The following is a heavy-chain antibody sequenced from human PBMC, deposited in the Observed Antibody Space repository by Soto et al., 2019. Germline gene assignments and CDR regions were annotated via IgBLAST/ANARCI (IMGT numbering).Heavy chain of an antibody. CDR3: ARVPATGYYYDSSGYYYFDY. J-gene: IGHJ4*02. CDR1: GYTFTSYG. D-gene: IGHD3-22*01. V-gene: IGHV1-18*01. Sequence: QVQLVQSGAEVKKPGALVKVSCKASGYTFTSYGISWVRQAPGQGLEWMGWISTYNGNTNYAQKLQGRVTMTTDTSTSTAYMELRSLRSDDTAVYYCARVPATGYYYDSSGYYYFDYWGQGTLVTVSS. CDR2: ISTYNGNT.